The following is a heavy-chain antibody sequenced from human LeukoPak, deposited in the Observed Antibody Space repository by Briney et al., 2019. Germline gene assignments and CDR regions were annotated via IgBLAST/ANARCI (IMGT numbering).Heavy chain of an antibody. V-gene: IGHV3-74*01. CDR2: IKYDGSYT. D-gene: IGHD5-24*01. CDR1: GFTLSLAW. Sequence: TGGSLRLSCATSGFTLSLAWMHWVRQAPGKGLEWVSRIKYDGSYTNYADSVKGRFTISRGNARNTLSLHMISLRAEDTAVYFCVRDGDAYNFDFWGQGVLVTVSS. J-gene: IGHJ4*02. CDR3: VRDGDAYNFDF.